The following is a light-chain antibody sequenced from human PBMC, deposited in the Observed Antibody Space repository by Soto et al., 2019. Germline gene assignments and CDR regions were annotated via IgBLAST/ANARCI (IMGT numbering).Light chain of an antibody. V-gene: IGKV3-15*01. CDR1: QSVYVN. CDR2: GAS. Sequence: EVVMTQSPATLSVSPGERVTLSCRASQSVYVNVAWYQQKPGQAPRLLISGASTRATGIPARLSGSGSGTEFTLTISSLESDDFALYFCQEYNDWPLRTFGQGTKGDIK. CDR3: QEYNDWPLRT. J-gene: IGKJ1*01.